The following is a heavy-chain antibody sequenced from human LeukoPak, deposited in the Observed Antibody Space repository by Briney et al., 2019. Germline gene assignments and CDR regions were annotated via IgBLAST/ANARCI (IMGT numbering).Heavy chain of an antibody. CDR2: ISYDGGNK. CDR1: GFTFSSYG. Sequence: GGSLRLSCAASGFTFSSYGMHWVRQAPGKGLEWVAVISYDGGNKYYADSVKGRFTISRDNSKNTLYLQVNSLRAEDTAVYYRANENYYDSSGFPDHWGQGTLVTVSS. D-gene: IGHD3-22*01. V-gene: IGHV3-30*18. CDR3: ANENYYDSSGFPDH. J-gene: IGHJ4*02.